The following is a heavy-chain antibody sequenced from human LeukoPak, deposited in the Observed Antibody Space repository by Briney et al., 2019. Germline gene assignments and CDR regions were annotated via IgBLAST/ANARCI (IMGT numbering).Heavy chain of an antibody. J-gene: IGHJ4*02. CDR3: ARAMRSGYDY. Sequence: PGGSLTLSCAASGFTFSNYGMNWLRQAPGKRLEWVSYISSSSDSMYYADSVKGRFTISRENAENSLYLQMNSLRDEDTAVYYCARAMRSGYDYWGPGTLVTVSS. D-gene: IGHD5-12*01. CDR1: GFTFSNYG. CDR2: ISSSSDSM. V-gene: IGHV3-48*02.